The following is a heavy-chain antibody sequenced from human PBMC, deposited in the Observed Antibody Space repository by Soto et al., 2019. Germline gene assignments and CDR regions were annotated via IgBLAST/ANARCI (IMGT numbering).Heavy chain of an antibody. Sequence: QVQLVQSGAEVKKPGSSVKVSCKASGGTFSSYTISWVRQAPGQGLEWMGRIISILGIANYAQKFQGRVTITADKSTSTAYMELSSLRAEDTAVYYCARSGFSSGHNWFDPWGQGTLVTVSS. CDR1: GGTFSSYT. D-gene: IGHD3-10*01. CDR2: IISILGIA. V-gene: IGHV1-69*02. CDR3: ARSGFSSGHNWFDP. J-gene: IGHJ5*02.